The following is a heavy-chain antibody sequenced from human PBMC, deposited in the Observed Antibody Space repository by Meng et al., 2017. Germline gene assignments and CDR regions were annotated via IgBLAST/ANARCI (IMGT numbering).Heavy chain of an antibody. CDR1: GYNFTTYA. Sequence: QVQLSQSVAEVKKPEASVKVSCKASGYNFTTYAIHWVRQAPGQRLEWMGWINAGNSDTKYSQKLQGRVTITRDTSASTVCMEVSSLRSEDTGVYYCARAIAVSGTGRFDYWGQGTLVTVSS. D-gene: IGHD6-19*01. CDR2: INAGNSDT. CDR3: ARAIAVSGTGRFDY. V-gene: IGHV1-3*01. J-gene: IGHJ4*02.